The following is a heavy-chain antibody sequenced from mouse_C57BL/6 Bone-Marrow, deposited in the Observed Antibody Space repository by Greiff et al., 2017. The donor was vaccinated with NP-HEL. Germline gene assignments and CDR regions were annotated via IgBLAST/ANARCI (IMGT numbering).Heavy chain of an antibody. V-gene: IGHV1-52*01. CDR1: GYTFTSYW. J-gene: IGHJ4*01. D-gene: IGHD2-4*01. CDR3: ARDFYYDYEDYAMDY. Sequence: QLQQPGAELVRPGSSVKLSCKASGYTFTSYWMHWVKQRPIQGLEWIGNIDPSDSETHYNQKFKDKATLTVDKSSSTAYMQLSSLTSEDSAVYYCARDFYYDYEDYAMDYWGQGTSVTVSS. CDR2: IDPSDSET.